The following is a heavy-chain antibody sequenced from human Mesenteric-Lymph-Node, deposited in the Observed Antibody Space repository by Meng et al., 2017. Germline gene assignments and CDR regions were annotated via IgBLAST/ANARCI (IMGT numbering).Heavy chain of an antibody. J-gene: IGHJ4*02. Sequence: ASVKVSCKASGYTFTSYDINWVRQATGQGLEWMGWMNPNSGNTGYAQKFQGRVTITADESTSTAYMELSSLRPEDTAVYYCARANYNYDSTGSLDYWGQGTLVTVSS. D-gene: IGHD3-22*01. V-gene: IGHV1-8*02. CDR2: MNPNSGNT. CDR3: ARANYNYDSTGSLDY. CDR1: GYTFTSYD.